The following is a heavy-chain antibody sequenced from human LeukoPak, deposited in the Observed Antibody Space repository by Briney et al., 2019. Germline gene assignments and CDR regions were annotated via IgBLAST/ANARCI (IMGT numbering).Heavy chain of an antibody. J-gene: IGHJ4*02. CDR2: INSDGSST. V-gene: IGHV3-74*01. CDR3: ARGSEYGDYVALLDY. Sequence: GGSLRLSCAASGFTFSSYWMHWVRQAPGKGLVWVSRINSDGSSTSHADSVKGRFTISRHNAKNTLYLQMNSLRAEDTAVYYCARGSEYGDYVALLDYWGQGTLVTVSS. D-gene: IGHD4-17*01. CDR1: GFTFSSYW.